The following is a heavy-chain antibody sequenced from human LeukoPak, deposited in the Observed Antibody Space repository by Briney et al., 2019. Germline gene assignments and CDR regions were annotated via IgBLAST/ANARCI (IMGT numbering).Heavy chain of an antibody. D-gene: IGHD4-17*01. CDR2: ISYDGSNK. CDR1: GFTFSSYG. J-gene: IGHJ3*02. V-gene: IGHV3-30*18. Sequence: GGSLRLSCAASGFTFSSYGMHWVRQAPGKGLEWVAVISYDGSNKYYADSVKGRFTISRDNSKNTLYLQMNSLRAEDTAVYYCAKDAPDYGDYVRGAFDIWGQGTMVTVSS. CDR3: AKDAPDYGDYVRGAFDI.